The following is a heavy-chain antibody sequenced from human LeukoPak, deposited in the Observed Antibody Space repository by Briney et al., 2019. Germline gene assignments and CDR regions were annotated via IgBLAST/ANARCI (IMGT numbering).Heavy chain of an antibody. J-gene: IGHJ6*03. Sequence: GGSLRLSCAASGFTFDDYAMHWVRQASGKGLEWVSYITWDGGSTHYADSVEGRFTISRDNRENSLYLQMNSLRPEDTALYYCAKDRAARGRGNYFYMDVWGKGTTVTVSS. CDR3: AKDRAARGRGNYFYMDV. CDR1: GFTFDDYA. CDR2: ITWDGGST. D-gene: IGHD2/OR15-2a*01. V-gene: IGHV3-43D*03.